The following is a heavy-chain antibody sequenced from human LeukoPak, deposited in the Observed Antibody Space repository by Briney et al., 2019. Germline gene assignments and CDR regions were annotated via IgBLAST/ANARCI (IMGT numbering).Heavy chain of an antibody. V-gene: IGHV4-4*07. D-gene: IGHD3-9*01. CDR1: GGSISSYY. CDR2: IYTSGST. CDR3: ARDRDYDILTGQRGVVYFDY. Sequence: SETLSLTCTVSGGSISSYYWSWIRQPAGKGLEWIGRIYTSGSTNYNPSLKSRVTMSVDTSKNQFSLKLSSVTAADTAVYYCARDRDYDILTGQRGVVYFDYWGQGTLVTVSS. J-gene: IGHJ4*02.